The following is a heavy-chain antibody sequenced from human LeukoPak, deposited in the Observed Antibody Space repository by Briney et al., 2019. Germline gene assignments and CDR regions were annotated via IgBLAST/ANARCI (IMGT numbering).Heavy chain of an antibody. J-gene: IGHJ4*02. CDR1: GCSISSGDYY. D-gene: IGHD3-10*01. V-gene: IGHV4-30-4*01. Sequence: KTSETLSLTCTVSGCSISSGDYYWSWIRQPPGKGLEWIGYIYYSGSTYYNPSLKSRVTISVDTSKNQFSLKLSSVTAADTAVYYCARAYYGPPFHYYFDYWGQGTLVTVSS. CDR2: IYYSGST. CDR3: ARAYYGPPFHYYFDY.